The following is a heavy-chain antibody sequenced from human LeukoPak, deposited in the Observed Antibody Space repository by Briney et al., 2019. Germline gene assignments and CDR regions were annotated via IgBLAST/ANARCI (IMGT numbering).Heavy chain of an antibody. CDR3: ARGGLDTAMVMYYYYYYMDV. D-gene: IGHD5-18*01. CDR1: RYTVTASY. V-gene: IGHV1-2*02. Sequence: ASVKVSCKASRYTVTASYMNWVRQAPGQGLEWMGWINPNSGGTNYAQKFQGRVTMTRDTSISTAYMELSRLRSDDTAVYYCARGGLDTAMVMYYYYYYMDVWGKGTTVTVSS. CDR2: INPNSGGT. J-gene: IGHJ6*03.